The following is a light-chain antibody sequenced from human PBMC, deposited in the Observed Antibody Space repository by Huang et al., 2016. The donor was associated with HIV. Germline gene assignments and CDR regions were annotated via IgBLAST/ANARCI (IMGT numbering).Light chain of an antibody. J-gene: IGKJ4*01. CDR2: WAC. CDR3: QQYYNTPRT. Sequence: DIVMTQSPDSLAVSLGERATINCKSSQSILYSSNNKNYLAWYQQKPGQPPKLLIYWACTRESGVPDRFSGSGSGTDFTLTISSLQAEDVAVYYCQQYYNTPRTFGGGTKVEIK. CDR1: QSILYSSNNKNY. V-gene: IGKV4-1*01.